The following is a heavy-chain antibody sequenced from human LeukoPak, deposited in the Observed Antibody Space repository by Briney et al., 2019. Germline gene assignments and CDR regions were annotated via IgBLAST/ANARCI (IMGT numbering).Heavy chain of an antibody. CDR2: IYYSGST. CDR3: ARVTGYMTEDYFDY. Sequence: PSETLSLTCTVSGGSISSYYWNWIRQPPGKGLEWLGYIYYSGSTNYNPSLKSRVTISVDTSKNQFSLRLSSVTAADTAVYYCARVTGYMTEDYFDYWGQGTLITVSS. V-gene: IGHV4-59*01. D-gene: IGHD6-13*01. J-gene: IGHJ4*02. CDR1: GGSISSYY.